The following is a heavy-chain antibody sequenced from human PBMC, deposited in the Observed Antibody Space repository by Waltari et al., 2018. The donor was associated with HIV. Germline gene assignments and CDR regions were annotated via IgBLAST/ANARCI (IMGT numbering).Heavy chain of an antibody. J-gene: IGHJ2*01. CDR3: ARRSGEYWYFDL. CDR1: GYSISSGYY. V-gene: IGHV4-38-2*02. Sequence: QVQLQESGPGLVKPSETLSLTCTVSGYSISSGYYWGWIRQPPGKGLEWIGSMYHSGSTYYNPPLKSRVTMSVDTSKNQFSLKLSSVTAADTAVYYCARRSGEYWYFDLWGRGTLVTVSS. CDR2: MYHSGST. D-gene: IGHD7-27*01.